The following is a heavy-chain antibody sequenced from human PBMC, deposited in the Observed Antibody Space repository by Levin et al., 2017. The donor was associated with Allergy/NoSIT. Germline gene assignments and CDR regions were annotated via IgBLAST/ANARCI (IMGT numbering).Heavy chain of an antibody. CDR3: ETYLRGYSYTTWFDP. V-gene: IGHV1-24*01. CDR1: GYTLTELS. Sequence: ASVKVSCKVSGYTLTELSMHWVRQAPGKGLEWMGGFDPEDGETIYAQKFQGRVTMTEDTSTDTAYMELSSLRSEDTAVYYCETYLRGYSYTTWFDPWGQGTLVTVSS. D-gene: IGHD5-18*01. CDR2: FDPEDGET. J-gene: IGHJ5*02.